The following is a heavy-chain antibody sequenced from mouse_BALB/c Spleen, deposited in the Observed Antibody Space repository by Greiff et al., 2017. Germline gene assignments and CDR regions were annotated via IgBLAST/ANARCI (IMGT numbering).Heavy chain of an antibody. CDR3: ARRYQFLYFDD. CDR1: GFNIKDTY. CDR2: IDPANGNT. J-gene: IGHJ2*01. V-gene: IGHV14-3*02. Sequence: EVQLQQSGAELVKPGASVKLSCTASGFNIKDTYMHWVKQRPEQGLEWIGRIDPANGNTKYDPKFQGKATITADTSSNTAYLQLSSLTSEDTAVYYCARRYQFLYFDDWGQGTTLTVSS. D-gene: IGHD2-12*01.